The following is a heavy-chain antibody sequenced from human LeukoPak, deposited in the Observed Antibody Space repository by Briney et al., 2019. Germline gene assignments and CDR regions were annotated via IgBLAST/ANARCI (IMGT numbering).Heavy chain of an antibody. Sequence: SVKVSCKASGGTFSSYAISWVRQAPGQGLEWMGGIIPIFGTANYAQKFQGRVTITADESTSTAYMELSSLRSEDTAVYYCARGRSMVRGVNYFDYWGQGTLVTVSS. J-gene: IGHJ4*02. D-gene: IGHD3-10*01. CDR1: GGTFSSYA. V-gene: IGHV1-69*13. CDR2: IIPIFGTA. CDR3: ARGRSMVRGVNYFDY.